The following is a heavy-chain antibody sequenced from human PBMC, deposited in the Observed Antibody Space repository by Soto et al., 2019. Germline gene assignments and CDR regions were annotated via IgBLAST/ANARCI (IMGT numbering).Heavy chain of an antibody. CDR3: ARFDCSGGSCYSRVSWFDP. Sequence: ASVKVSCKASGGTFSSYAISWVRQAPGQGXEWMGGIIPIFGTANYAQKFQGRVTITADESTSTAYMELSSLRSEDTAVYYCARFDCSGGSCYSRVSWFDPWGQGTLVTVSS. CDR1: GGTFSSYA. CDR2: IIPIFGTA. D-gene: IGHD2-15*01. V-gene: IGHV1-69*13. J-gene: IGHJ5*02.